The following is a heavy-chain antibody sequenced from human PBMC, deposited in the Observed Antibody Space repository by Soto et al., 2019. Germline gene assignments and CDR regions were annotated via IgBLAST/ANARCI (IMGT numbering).Heavy chain of an antibody. D-gene: IGHD2-15*01. Sequence: GGSLRLSCAASGFTFSSYAMSWVRQAPGKGLEWVSGISGSSGSTYYADSVKGRFTISRDNSKNTLYLQMNSLRAEDTAVYYCAKGMCSGGSCSFRFDYWGQGTLVTVSS. CDR1: GFTFSSYA. J-gene: IGHJ4*02. CDR3: AKGMCSGGSCSFRFDY. V-gene: IGHV3-23*01. CDR2: ISGSSGST.